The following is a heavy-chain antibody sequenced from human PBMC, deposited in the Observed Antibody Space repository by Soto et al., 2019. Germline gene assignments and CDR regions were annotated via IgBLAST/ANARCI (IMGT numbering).Heavy chain of an antibody. V-gene: IGHV1-3*01. Sequence: ASVKVSCKASGYTFTIYAMHWVLQAPGQRLEWMGWINAGNGNTKYSQKFQGRVTITRDTSASTAYMELSSLRSEDTAVYYCSKDSGSPGLWYFDYWGQGTLVTVSS. CDR2: INAGNGNT. CDR3: SKDSGSPGLWYFDY. CDR1: GYTFTIYA. D-gene: IGHD1-26*01. J-gene: IGHJ4*02.